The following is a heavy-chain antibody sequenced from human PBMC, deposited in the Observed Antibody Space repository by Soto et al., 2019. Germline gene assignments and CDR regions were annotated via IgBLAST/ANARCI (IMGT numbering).Heavy chain of an antibody. CDR3: ARDRPYSSSWYPDS. Sequence: QVHLVESGGGVVRPGGSLRLSCAASGFTFSTHAMHWVRQAPGKGLEWVALISYDGTTKYYADSVKGRFTISRANSKNTLYLQMNSLRGEDMAIYYYARDRPYSSSWYPDSWGQGTLVTVSS. V-gene: IGHV3-30-3*01. J-gene: IGHJ5*02. CDR2: ISYDGTTK. CDR1: GFTFSTHA. D-gene: IGHD6-13*01.